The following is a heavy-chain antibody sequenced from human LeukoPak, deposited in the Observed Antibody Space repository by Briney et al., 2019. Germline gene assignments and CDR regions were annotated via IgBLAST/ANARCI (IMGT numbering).Heavy chain of an antibody. CDR1: GGSFSGYY. CDR2: INHSGST. D-gene: IGHD6-13*01. J-gene: IGHJ6*02. Sequence: PSETLSLTCAVYGGSFSGYYWSWIRQPPGKGLEWIGEINHSGSTNYNPSLKSRVTISVDTSKNQFSLKLSSVTAADTAVYYCARGRYSSPRGFPTDVWGQGTTVTVSS. CDR3: ARGRYSSPRGFPTDV. V-gene: IGHV4-34*01.